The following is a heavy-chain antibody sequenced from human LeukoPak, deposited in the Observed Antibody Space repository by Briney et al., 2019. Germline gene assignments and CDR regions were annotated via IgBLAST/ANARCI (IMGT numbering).Heavy chain of an antibody. D-gene: IGHD5-18*01. J-gene: IGHJ5*02. CDR3: ARVLFSTAMVSPWFDP. CDR2: INHSGST. V-gene: IGHV4-34*01. Sequence: SETLSLTCAVYGGSFSGYYWSWIRQPPGKGLEWIGEINHSGSTNYNPSLKSRVTISVDTSKNQFSLKLSSVTAADTAVYYCARVLFSTAMVSPWFDPWGQGTLVTVSS. CDR1: GGSFSGYY.